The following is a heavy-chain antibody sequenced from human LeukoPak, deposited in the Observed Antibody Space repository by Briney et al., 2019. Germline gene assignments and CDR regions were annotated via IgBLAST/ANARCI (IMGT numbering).Heavy chain of an antibody. D-gene: IGHD1-26*01. Sequence: SETLSLTCTVSGYSISSGYYWGWIRQPPGKGLEWIGSIYHSGSAYYNPSLKSRVTISVDTSKNQFSLKLSSVTAADTAVYYCAREQWEPRGTWGQGTLVTVSS. J-gene: IGHJ5*02. CDR3: AREQWEPRGT. CDR2: IYHSGSA. V-gene: IGHV4-38-2*02. CDR1: GYSISSGYY.